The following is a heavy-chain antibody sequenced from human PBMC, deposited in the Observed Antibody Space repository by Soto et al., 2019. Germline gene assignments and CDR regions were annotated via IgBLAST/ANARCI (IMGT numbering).Heavy chain of an antibody. Sequence: GSLRLSCAASGFTFSSYSMNWVRQAPGKGLEWVSSISSSSSYIYYADSVKGRFTISRDNAKNSLYLQMNSLRAEDTAVYYCAREGQYCTNGVCFVVGVSAFDYWGQGTLVTVSS. CDR3: AREGQYCTNGVCFVVGVSAFDY. V-gene: IGHV3-21*01. CDR2: ISSSSSYI. CDR1: GFTFSSYS. J-gene: IGHJ4*02. D-gene: IGHD2-8*01.